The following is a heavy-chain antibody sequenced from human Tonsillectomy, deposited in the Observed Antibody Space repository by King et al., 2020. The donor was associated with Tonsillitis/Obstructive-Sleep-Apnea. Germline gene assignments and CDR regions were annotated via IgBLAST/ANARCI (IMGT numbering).Heavy chain of an antibody. CDR2: IKKDGSEK. D-gene: IGHD5-24*01. V-gene: IGHV3-7*03. CDR3: ARERSGWLQPLNYFDY. CDR1: GFTFSSYW. J-gene: IGHJ4*02. Sequence: VQLVESGGGLVQPGGSLRLSCAASGFTFSSYWMSWVRQAPGKGLEWVANIKKDGSEKYYVDSVKGRFTISRDNAKNSLYLQMNSLRAEDTAVYYCARERSGWLQPLNYFDYWGQGNLVTVSS.